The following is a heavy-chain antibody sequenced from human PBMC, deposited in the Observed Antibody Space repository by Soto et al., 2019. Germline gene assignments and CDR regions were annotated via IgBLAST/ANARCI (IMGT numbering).Heavy chain of an antibody. D-gene: IGHD6-19*01. CDR2: ISGSGGST. Sequence: SLRLSCAASGFTFSSYAMSWVRQAPGKGLEWVSTISGSGGSTYYAESVKGRFTISRDNSKNTLYLQMNSLRAEDTAVYYCAKDSSGSGWYNWFDPWGQGTLVTVSS. V-gene: IGHV3-23*01. CDR1: GFTFSSYA. J-gene: IGHJ5*02. CDR3: AKDSSGSGWYNWFDP.